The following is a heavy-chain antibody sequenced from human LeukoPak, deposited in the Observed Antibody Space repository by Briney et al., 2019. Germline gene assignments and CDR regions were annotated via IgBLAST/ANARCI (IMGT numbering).Heavy chain of an antibody. CDR3: ARSLGGNPDY. V-gene: IGHV3-53*01. Sequence: PGGSLRLSCVLSGFTVSSSYMAWVRQAPGEGLEWVSVIYSGSNTYYADSVKGRFTISRDNSENTVYLQMNSLRAEDTAVYYCARSLGGNPDYWGQGTLVTVSS. J-gene: IGHJ4*02. D-gene: IGHD4-23*01. CDR1: GFTVSSSY. CDR2: IYSGSNT.